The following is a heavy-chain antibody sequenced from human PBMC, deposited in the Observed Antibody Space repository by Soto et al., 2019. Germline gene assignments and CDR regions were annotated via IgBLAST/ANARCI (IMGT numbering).Heavy chain of an antibody. V-gene: IGHV4-39*01. CDR2: IYYSGST. CDR1: GGSISSSSYY. Sequence: SETLSLTCTVSGGSISSSSYYWGWIRQPPGKGLEWIGSIYYSGSTYYNPSLKSRVTISVDTSKNQFSLKLSSVTAADTAVYYCARLVRSAMVRGVILDYWGQGTLVTVS. J-gene: IGHJ4*02. D-gene: IGHD3-10*01. CDR3: ARLVRSAMVRGVILDY.